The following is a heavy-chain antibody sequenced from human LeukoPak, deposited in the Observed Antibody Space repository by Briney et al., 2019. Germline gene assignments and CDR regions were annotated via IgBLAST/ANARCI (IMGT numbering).Heavy chain of an antibody. Sequence: PSETLSLTCTVSDNSIRDSDYYWGWIRQPPGKGLEWIGEINHSGSTNYNPSLKSRVTISVDTSKNQFSLKLSSVTAADTAVYYCARRFRSSSSSLGYFDYWGQGTLVTVSS. CDR3: ARRFRSSSSSLGYFDY. J-gene: IGHJ4*02. CDR1: DNSIRDSDYY. D-gene: IGHD6-6*01. CDR2: INHSGST. V-gene: IGHV4-39*07.